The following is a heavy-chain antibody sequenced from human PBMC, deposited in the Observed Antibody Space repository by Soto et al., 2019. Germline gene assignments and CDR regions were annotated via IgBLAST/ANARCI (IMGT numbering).Heavy chain of an antibody. V-gene: IGHV1-69*01. J-gene: IGHJ6*02. CDR3: ARGWAEAYGDYYGMDV. Sequence: QVQLVQSGAEVKKPGSSVKVSCKASGGTFSSYAISWVRQAPGQGLEWMGGIIPIFGTANYAQKFQGRVTITADESTSTAYMELSSLRSEDTAVYYCARGWAEAYGDYYGMDVWGQGTTVTVSS. D-gene: IGHD4-17*01. CDR2: IIPIFGTA. CDR1: GGTFSSYA.